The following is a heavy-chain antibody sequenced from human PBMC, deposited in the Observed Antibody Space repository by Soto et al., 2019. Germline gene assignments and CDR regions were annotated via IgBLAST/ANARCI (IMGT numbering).Heavy chain of an antibody. Sequence: EVQLVESGGGLVQPGRSLRLSCAASGFTFDDYAMHWVRQAPGKGLEWVSGISWNSGSIGYADSVKGRFTISRDNTKNSLYLQMNSLRAEDTALYYCAKDRGNWNYVVGFDYWGQGTLVTVSS. CDR1: GFTFDDYA. CDR2: ISWNSGSI. J-gene: IGHJ4*02. CDR3: AKDRGNWNYVVGFDY. D-gene: IGHD1-7*01. V-gene: IGHV3-9*01.